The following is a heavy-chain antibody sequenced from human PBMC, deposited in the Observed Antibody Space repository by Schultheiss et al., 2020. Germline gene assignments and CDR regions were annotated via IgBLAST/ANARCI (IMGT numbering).Heavy chain of an antibody. CDR3: ARDLHYWFDP. J-gene: IGHJ5*02. CDR1: GYTFTSYD. CDR2: MNPNSGNT. D-gene: IGHD3-10*01. Sequence: ASVKVSCKASGYTFTSYDINWVRQATGQGLEWMGWMNPNSGNTGYAQKFQGRVTMTTDTYTTTAYMELRSLRSDDTAVYYCARDLHYWFDPWGQGTLVTVSS. V-gene: IGHV1-8*01.